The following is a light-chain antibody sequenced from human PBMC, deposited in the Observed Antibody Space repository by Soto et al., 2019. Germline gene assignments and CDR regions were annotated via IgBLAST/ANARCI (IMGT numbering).Light chain of an antibody. CDR3: QQYYNSPLT. J-gene: IGKJ4*01. CDR1: QSVLYSSNNKNY. CDR2: WAS. V-gene: IGKV4-1*01. Sequence: DIVMTQSPDSLAVSLGERATINCKSSQSVLYSSNNKNYLDWYQQKPGQPHXLLIYWASTRESGVPDRFSGSGSGTDVTLTISSLQTEDVAVYYCQQYYNSPLTFGGGTKVDI.